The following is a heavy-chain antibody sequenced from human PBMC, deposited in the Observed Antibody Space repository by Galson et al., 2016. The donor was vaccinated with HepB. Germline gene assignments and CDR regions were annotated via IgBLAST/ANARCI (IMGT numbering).Heavy chain of an antibody. Sequence: SLRLSCAPSGFSVSNNYMNWVRQAPGKGLEWVSVIYSGDYTYYADSVKGRFTISRDISKNTLYLQMTRLRAEDTAVYYCARDLLVTRNYYYYHYMDVWGKGTTVTVSS. J-gene: IGHJ6*03. D-gene: IGHD5-18*01. CDR1: GFSVSNNY. CDR2: IYSGDYT. V-gene: IGHV3-53*01. CDR3: ARDLLVTRNYYYYHYMDV.